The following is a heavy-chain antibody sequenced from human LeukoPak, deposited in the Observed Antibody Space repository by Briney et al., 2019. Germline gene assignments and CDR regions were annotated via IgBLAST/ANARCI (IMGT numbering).Heavy chain of an antibody. CDR1: GGSISSSSYY. V-gene: IGHV4-39*01. CDR2: TYYSGST. D-gene: IGHD6-13*01. Sequence: SETLSLTCTVSGGSISSSSYYWGWIRQPPGKGLEWIGSTYYSGSTYYNPSLKSRVTISVDTSKNQFSLKLSSVTAADTAVYYCARLPPPPYSSSWYYFDYWGQGALVTVSS. J-gene: IGHJ4*02. CDR3: ARLPPPPYSSSWYYFDY.